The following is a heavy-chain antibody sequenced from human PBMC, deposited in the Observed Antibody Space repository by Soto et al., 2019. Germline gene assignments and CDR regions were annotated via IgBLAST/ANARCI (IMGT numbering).Heavy chain of an antibody. Sequence: SVKVSCKASGGTFSSYAISWVRQAPGQGLEWMGGIIPIFGTANYAQKFQGRVTITADESTSTAYMELSSLRSEDTAVYYCASGIWERLPGGLYYYYGMDVWGQGTTVTVSS. J-gene: IGHJ6*02. CDR2: IIPIFGTA. CDR1: GGTFSSYA. D-gene: IGHD1-26*01. V-gene: IGHV1-69*13. CDR3: ASGIWERLPGGLYYYYGMDV.